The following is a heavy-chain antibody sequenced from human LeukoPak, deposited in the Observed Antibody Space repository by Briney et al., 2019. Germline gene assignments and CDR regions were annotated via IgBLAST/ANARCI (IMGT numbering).Heavy chain of an antibody. Sequence: ASVKVSCKASGYTFTYYYMHWVRQAPGQGLEWMGWINPNSGGTNYAQKFQGRVTMTRDTSINTAYMELNRLRSDDTALYYCARGHYYDSSGYYYIDYWGQGTLVTVSS. CDR2: INPNSGGT. D-gene: IGHD3-22*01. CDR1: GYTFTYYY. CDR3: ARGHYYDSSGYYYIDY. V-gene: IGHV1-2*02. J-gene: IGHJ4*02.